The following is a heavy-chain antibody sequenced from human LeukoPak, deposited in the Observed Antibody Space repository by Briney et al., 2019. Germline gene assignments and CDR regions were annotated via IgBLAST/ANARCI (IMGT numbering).Heavy chain of an antibody. CDR2: IYYSGTT. Sequence: NPSETLSLTCTVSGGSISYYYWNWIRQPPGKGLEWIAYIYYSGTTNYNPSLKSRVTISVDTSNNQFSLKLSSVTSADTAVYYCARGGVYSSGWFFDYWGQGALVTVSS. D-gene: IGHD6-19*01. CDR1: GGSISYYY. CDR3: ARGGVYSSGWFFDY. J-gene: IGHJ4*02. V-gene: IGHV4-59*01.